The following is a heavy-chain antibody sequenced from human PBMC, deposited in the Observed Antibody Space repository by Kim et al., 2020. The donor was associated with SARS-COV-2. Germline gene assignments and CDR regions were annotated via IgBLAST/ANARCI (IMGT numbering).Heavy chain of an antibody. D-gene: IGHD1-1*01. J-gene: IGHJ4*02. CDR2: TSGSGGST. Sequence: GGSLRLSCTTSGLTFSNYAMSWVRQAPGKGLEWVSATSGSGGSTYYADSVKGRFTISRDNSKDPLNLQMNSLRAEDTAVYYCAIRVAVTGTIDYWGQGTPVTVAS. V-gene: IGHV3-23*01. CDR3: AIRVAVTGTIDY. CDR1: GLTFSNYA.